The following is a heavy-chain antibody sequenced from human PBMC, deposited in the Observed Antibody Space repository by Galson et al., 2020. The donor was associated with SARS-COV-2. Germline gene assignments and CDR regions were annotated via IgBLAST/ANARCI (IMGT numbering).Heavy chain of an antibody. D-gene: IGHD3-3*01. J-gene: IGHJ4*02. CDR2: ISSSGSYR. Sequence: GGSLRLSCAASGFTLSSNSMNWVRQTPGKGLEWVSSISSSGSYRDYADSVKGRFTISRDNAKNSLYLQMNSLGVEDTAVYYCARMSSDFWNDYYSIDFEYWGQGTLVTVSS. CDR1: GFTLSSNS. CDR3: ARMSSDFWNDYYSIDFEY. V-gene: IGHV3-21*01.